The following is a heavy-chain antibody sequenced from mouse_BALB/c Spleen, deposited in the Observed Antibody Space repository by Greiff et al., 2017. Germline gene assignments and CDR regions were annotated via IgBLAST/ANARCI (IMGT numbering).Heavy chain of an antibody. Sequence: EVQRVESGGGLVKPGGSLKLSCAASGFTFSSYTMSWVRQTPEKRLEWVATISSGGSYTYYPDSVKGRFTISRDNAKNTPYLQMSSLKSEDTAMYYCTRDDYYGSTRYAMDYWGQGTSVTVSS. CDR3: TRDDYYGSTRYAMDY. J-gene: IGHJ4*01. CDR1: GFTFSSYT. D-gene: IGHD1-1*01. CDR2: ISSGGSYT. V-gene: IGHV5-6-4*01.